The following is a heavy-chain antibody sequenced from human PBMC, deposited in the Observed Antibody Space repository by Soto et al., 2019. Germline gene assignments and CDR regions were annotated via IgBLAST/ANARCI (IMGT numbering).Heavy chain of an antibody. D-gene: IGHD6-13*01. CDR2: INPNSGGT. CDR1: GYTFTGYY. J-gene: IGHJ4*02. V-gene: IGHV1-2*02. CDR3: AREVQGIAAAGKGY. Sequence: GASVNVSCKASGYTFTGYYMHWVRQAPGQGLELMGWINPNSGGTNYAQKFQGRVTMTRXXXXXXAXMXLXXXXSDXTAVYYCAREVQGIAAAGKGYWGQGTLVTVSS.